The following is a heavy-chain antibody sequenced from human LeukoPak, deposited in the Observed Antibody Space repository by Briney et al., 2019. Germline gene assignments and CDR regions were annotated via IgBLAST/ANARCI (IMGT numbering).Heavy chain of an antibody. CDR3: ARDYVWGSSSNY. Sequence: GGSLRLSCAASGFIFRDYYMSWIRQAPGKGLEWVPYISHSSSTIHYADSVRGRFTISRDNAKDSLYLQMNSLRVEDTAVYFCARDYVWGSSSNYWGQGTLVSVSS. CDR1: GFIFRDYY. CDR2: ISHSSSTI. J-gene: IGHJ4*02. V-gene: IGHV3-11*04. D-gene: IGHD3-16*01.